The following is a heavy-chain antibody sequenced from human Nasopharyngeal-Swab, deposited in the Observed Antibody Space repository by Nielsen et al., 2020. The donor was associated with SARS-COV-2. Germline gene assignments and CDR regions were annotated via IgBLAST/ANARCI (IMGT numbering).Heavy chain of an antibody. CDR1: VFTFSDYY. CDR3: ARDPFGGARFDY. CDR2: ISSIGSTI. J-gene: IGHJ4*02. V-gene: IGHV3-11*01. D-gene: IGHD3-10*01. Sequence: SCAASVFTFSDYYMSWIRQAPGKGLEWVSYISSIGSTIYYADSVKGRFTISRDNAKNSRYLQMNSLRAEETAVYYCARDPFGGARFDYWGQGTLVTVSS.